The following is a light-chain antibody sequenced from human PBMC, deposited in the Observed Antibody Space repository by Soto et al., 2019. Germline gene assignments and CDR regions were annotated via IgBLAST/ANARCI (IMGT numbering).Light chain of an antibody. CDR3: SSYTSSSTFYV. J-gene: IGLJ1*01. CDR2: DVS. Sequence: QSALTQPASVSGSPGQSITISCTGTSSDVGAYNYVSWYQQHPGKAPKLMIYDVSDRPSGVSNRFSGSKSGNTASLTISGLQAEDEADYYCSSYTSSSTFYVFGTGTKLTV. V-gene: IGLV2-14*01. CDR1: SSDVGAYNY.